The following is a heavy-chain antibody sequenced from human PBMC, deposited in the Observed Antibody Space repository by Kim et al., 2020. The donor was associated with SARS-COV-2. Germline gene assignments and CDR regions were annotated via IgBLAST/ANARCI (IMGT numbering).Heavy chain of an antibody. J-gene: IGHJ3*02. CDR3: AREVEYYDSSGYPDAFDI. D-gene: IGHD3-22*01. Sequence: KGRFTISRDNAKNSLYLQMNSLRAEDTAVYYCAREVEYYDSSGYPDAFDIWGQGTMVTVSS. V-gene: IGHV3-48*03.